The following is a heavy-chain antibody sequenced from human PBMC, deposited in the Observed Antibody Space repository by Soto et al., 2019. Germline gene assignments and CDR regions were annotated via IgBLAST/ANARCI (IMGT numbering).Heavy chain of an antibody. V-gene: IGHV1-18*01. CDR3: ARGPDPTYSDH. CDR1: GYTFTNYG. Sequence: QVQLVQSGAEVRKPGASVKVSCKTSGYTFTNYGINWVRQAPGQGREWMGWINGYNGKTNYAQRVQGRVTLTTDTATTTAYMELRSLRSDDTAIYYCARGPDPTYSDHWGQGTLVTVSS. CDR2: INGYNGKT. J-gene: IGHJ4*02.